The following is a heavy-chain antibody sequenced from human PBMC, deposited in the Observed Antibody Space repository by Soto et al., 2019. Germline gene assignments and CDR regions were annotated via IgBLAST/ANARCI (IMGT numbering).Heavy chain of an antibody. V-gene: IGHV1-3*01. Sequence: ASVKVSCKASGYTFTSYAMHWVRQAPGQRLEWMGWINAGNGNTKYSQKFQGRVTITRDTSASTAYMELSSLRSEDTAVYYCARGGYDFWSGYYISDPWGQGTLVTSPQ. CDR1: GYTFTSYA. D-gene: IGHD3-3*01. CDR2: INAGNGNT. J-gene: IGHJ5*02. CDR3: ARGGYDFWSGYYISDP.